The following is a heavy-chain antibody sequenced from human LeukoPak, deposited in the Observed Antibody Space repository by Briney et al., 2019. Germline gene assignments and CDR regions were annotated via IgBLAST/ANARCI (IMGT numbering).Heavy chain of an antibody. D-gene: IGHD6-19*01. V-gene: IGHV1-8*03. CDR3: AIGIAVAGTIGATGHYYYYYMDV. Sequence: ASVKVSCKASGYTFTSYDINWVRQATGQGLEWMGWMNPNSGNKGYAQKFQGRVTITRNTSISTAYMELGSLRSEDTAVYYCAIGIAVAGTIGATGHYYYYYMDVWGKGTTVTVSS. CDR2: MNPNSGNK. CDR1: GYTFTSYD. J-gene: IGHJ6*03.